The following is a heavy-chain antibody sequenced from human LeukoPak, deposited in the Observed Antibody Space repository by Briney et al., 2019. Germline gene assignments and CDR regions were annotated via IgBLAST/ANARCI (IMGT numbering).Heavy chain of an antibody. CDR3: ARGYCSSTSCYFDY. J-gene: IGHJ4*02. CDR1: GFTFYDYG. D-gene: IGHD2-2*01. CDR2: INWNGGST. Sequence: PGGALRLSCAASGFTFYDYGMSWVRQAPGKGLEWGSGINWNGGSTGYAESVKGRFTISRDNVKNSLYLQMNSLRAEDTALYYCARGYCSSTSCYFDYWGQGTLVTVSS. V-gene: IGHV3-20*04.